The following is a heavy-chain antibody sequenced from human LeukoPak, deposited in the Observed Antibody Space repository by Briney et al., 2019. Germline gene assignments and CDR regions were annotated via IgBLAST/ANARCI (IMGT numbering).Heavy chain of an antibody. Sequence: PGGSLRLSCTASEFTFSSYWMNWVRQAPGKGLDWVAVTSNDGANKFYADSVKGRFTISRDNSKNTLYLEMNSLGAEDTALYYCAKDPRIAATGNGAMGIDYWGQGTLVTVSS. CDR1: EFTFSSYW. CDR2: TSNDGANK. CDR3: AKDPRIAATGNGAMGIDY. D-gene: IGHD6-13*01. J-gene: IGHJ4*02. V-gene: IGHV3-30*18.